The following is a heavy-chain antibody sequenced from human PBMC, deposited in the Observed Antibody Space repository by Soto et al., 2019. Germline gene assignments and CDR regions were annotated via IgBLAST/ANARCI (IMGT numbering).Heavy chain of an antibody. Sequence: SETLSLTCTVSGGSISSFSYYWGWIRQPPGKGLEWIGSIYYSGNTYYNPSLMSRVTISVDTSKTQFSLKLSSVTAADTAVYYCARQGANCSGATCYLAYWGQGTLVTVSS. V-gene: IGHV4-39*01. CDR2: IYYSGNT. CDR1: GGSISSFSYY. CDR3: ARQGANCSGATCYLAY. D-gene: IGHD2-15*01. J-gene: IGHJ4*02.